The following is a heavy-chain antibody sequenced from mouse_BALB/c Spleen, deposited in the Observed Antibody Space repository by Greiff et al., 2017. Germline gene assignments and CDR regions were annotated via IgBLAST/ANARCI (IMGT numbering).Heavy chain of an antibody. J-gene: IGHJ4*01. Sequence: VQLVESGAELVRPGTSVKVSCKASGYAFTNYLIEWVKQRPGQGLEWIGVINPGSGGTNYNEKFKGKATLTADKSSSTAYMQLSSLTSDDSAVYFCARGGITTVPGNYYAMDYWGQGTSVTVSS. D-gene: IGHD1-1*01. CDR2: INPGSGGT. CDR1: GYAFTNYL. V-gene: IGHV1-54*01. CDR3: ARGGITTVPGNYYAMDY.